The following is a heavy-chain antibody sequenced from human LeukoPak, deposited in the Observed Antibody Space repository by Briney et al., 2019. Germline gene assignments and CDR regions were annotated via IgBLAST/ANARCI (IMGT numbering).Heavy chain of an antibody. CDR1: GFTFSYYA. V-gene: IGHV3-23*01. CDR3: AKDLESPATGNFDC. Sequence: PGGSLRLSCAASGFTFSYYAMSWVRQAPGKGLEWVSGISGSGGSTYYADSVKGRFTISRDNSKNTLYLQMNSLRAEDTAVYYCAKDLESPATGNFDCWGQGSLVTVSS. CDR2: ISGSGGST. J-gene: IGHJ4*02. D-gene: IGHD6-13*01.